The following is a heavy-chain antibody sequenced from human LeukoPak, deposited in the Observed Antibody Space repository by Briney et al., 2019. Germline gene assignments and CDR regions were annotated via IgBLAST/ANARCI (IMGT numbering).Heavy chain of an antibody. CDR2: IYTSGST. Sequence: PSETLSLTCTVSGGSISGGSYYWSWIRQPAGKGLEWIGRIYTSGSTNYNPSLKSRVTISVDTSKNQFSLKLSSVTAADTAVYYCARANNYDFWSGYHVDYWGQGNLVTVSS. D-gene: IGHD3-3*01. V-gene: IGHV4-61*02. CDR3: ARANNYDFWSGYHVDY. CDR1: GGSISGGSYY. J-gene: IGHJ4*02.